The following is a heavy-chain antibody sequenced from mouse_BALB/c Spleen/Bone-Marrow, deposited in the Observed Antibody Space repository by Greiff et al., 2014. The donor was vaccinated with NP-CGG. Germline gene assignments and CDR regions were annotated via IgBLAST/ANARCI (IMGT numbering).Heavy chain of an antibody. J-gene: IGHJ2*01. CDR2: IDPANGNT. D-gene: IGHD1-1*01. CDR1: GFNIKDTY. V-gene: IGHV14-3*02. CDR3: AGNYYGSSYFDY. Sequence: EVKLMESGAELVKPGASVKLSCTASGFNIKDTYMHWVKQRPEQGLEWIGRIDPANGNTKYDPKSQGKATITADTSSNTAYLQHSSLPSEDTAVYYCAGNYYGSSYFDYWGQGTTLTVSS.